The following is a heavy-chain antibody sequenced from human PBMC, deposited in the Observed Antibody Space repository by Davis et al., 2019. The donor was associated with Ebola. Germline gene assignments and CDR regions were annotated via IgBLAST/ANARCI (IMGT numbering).Heavy chain of an antibody. J-gene: IGHJ6*02. V-gene: IGHV6-1*01. Sequence: HSQTLSLTCAISGDSVSSAGWNWIRQSPSRGLEWLGRTYYKSEWYNDYAVSVKSRITINPDTSKNQFSLHLNSVTPEDTALYYCARGWLRGGMDVWGEGTTVTV. D-gene: IGHD5-18*01. CDR1: GDSVSSAG. CDR3: ARGWLRGGMDV. CDR2: TYYKSEWYN.